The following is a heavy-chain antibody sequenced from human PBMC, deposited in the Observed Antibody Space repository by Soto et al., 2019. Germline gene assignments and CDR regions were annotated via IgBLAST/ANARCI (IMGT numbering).Heavy chain of an antibody. CDR3: ARERKFDFWRKGLDV. J-gene: IGHJ6*02. D-gene: IGHD3-3*01. CDR2: MDPNSGST. CDR1: GYTFTSYD. Sequence: ASVKVSCKASGYTFTSYDINWVRQAPGQGLEWLGWMDPNSGSTGYAQNFQGRVTMTRNISINTAHMELSSLRSEDTAVYYCARERKFDFWRKGLDVWGQGTTVTVAS. V-gene: IGHV1-8*01.